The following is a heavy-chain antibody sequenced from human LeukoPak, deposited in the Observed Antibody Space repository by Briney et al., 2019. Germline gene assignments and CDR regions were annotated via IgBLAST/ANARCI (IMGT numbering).Heavy chain of an antibody. CDR2: INSDGSTT. J-gene: IGHJ4*02. D-gene: IGHD1-26*01. Sequence: GGSLRLSCAASGVTFRSYWMHWVRQAPGKGVVWVSRINSDGSTTTYADSVKGRFTISRDNAKNPLYLQMNSLRAEDTAVYYCARGYSGSYRVDYWGQGTLVTVSS. V-gene: IGHV3-74*01. CDR3: ARGYSGSYRVDY. CDR1: GVTFRSYW.